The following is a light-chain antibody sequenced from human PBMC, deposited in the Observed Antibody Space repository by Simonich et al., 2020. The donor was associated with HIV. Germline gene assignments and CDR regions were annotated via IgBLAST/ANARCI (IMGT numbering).Light chain of an antibody. CDR1: QDIANY. CDR2: KAS. CDR3: QQYNRYWT. J-gene: IGKJ1*01. Sequence: DIQMTQSPSSLSASVGDRVTITCQASQDIANYLNWYQQKPGKAPKLLIYKASSLESGVPSRFSGSGSGTEFTLTISSLQPDDFATYYCQQYNRYWTFGQGTKVEIK. V-gene: IGKV1-5*03.